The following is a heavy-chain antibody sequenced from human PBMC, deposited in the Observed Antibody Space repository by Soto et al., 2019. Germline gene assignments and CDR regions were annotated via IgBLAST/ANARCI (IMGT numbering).Heavy chain of an antibody. J-gene: IGHJ6*02. V-gene: IGHV4-31*03. D-gene: IGHD1-26*01. CDR1: GGSISSGGYY. CDR2: IYYSGST. Sequence: PSETLSLTCTASGGSISSGGYYWSWILHHPGKGLEWIGYIYYSGSTYYNPSLKSRVTISVDTSKNQFSLKLSSVTAADTAVYYCARDMGIVGARDYYYYGMDVWGHGTTVTVSS. CDR3: ARDMGIVGARDYYYYGMDV.